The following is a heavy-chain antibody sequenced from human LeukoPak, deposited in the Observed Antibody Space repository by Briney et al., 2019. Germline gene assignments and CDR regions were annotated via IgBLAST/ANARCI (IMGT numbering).Heavy chain of an antibody. CDR2: ISHSGIT. CDR3: TIQSGTVTPIDY. V-gene: IGHV4-34*01. J-gene: IGHJ4*02. Sequence: SETLSLTCAVSSGSLSGYSWGWIREPPGKGLEWVGEISHSGITNYNASLKGRVTISLKKSEIQFSLMLSSVTAADTAVYYCTIQSGTVTPIDYWSQGTLVTVSS. CDR1: SGSLSGYS. D-gene: IGHD4-17*01.